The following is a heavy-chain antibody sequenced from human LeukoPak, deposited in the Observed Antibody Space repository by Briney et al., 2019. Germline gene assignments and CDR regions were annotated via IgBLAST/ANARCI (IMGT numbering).Heavy chain of an antibody. J-gene: IGHJ5*02. V-gene: IGHV3-30*02. D-gene: IGHD3-3*02. CDR2: IQNDGSNN. CDR3: ATLLVFSLGFDP. Sequence: GGSLRLSCAATGFTFSTYGIHWVRQAPGKGLEWVAYIQNDGSNNYYADSVKGRFTISRDNSKNTLYLQMNSLRAEDTAVYYCATLLVFSLGFDPWGQGTLVTVSS. CDR1: GFTFSTYG.